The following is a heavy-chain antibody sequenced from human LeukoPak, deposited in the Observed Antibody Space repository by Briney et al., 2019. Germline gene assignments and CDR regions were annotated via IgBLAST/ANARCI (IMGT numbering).Heavy chain of an antibody. CDR1: GFTVSSNY. CDR2: IYSGGST. V-gene: IGHV3-66*01. CDR3: ARDDYGDYFFDY. D-gene: IGHD4-17*01. Sequence: PGVSLRLSCAASGFTVSSNYMSWVRQAPGKGLEWVSVIYSGGSTYYADSVKGRFTISRDNSKNTLYLQMNSLRAEDTAVYYCARDDYGDYFFDYWGQGTLVTVSS. J-gene: IGHJ4*02.